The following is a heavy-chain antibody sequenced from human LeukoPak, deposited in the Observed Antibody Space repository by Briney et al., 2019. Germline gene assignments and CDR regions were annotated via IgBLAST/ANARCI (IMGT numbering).Heavy chain of an antibody. J-gene: IGHJ6*02. CDR2: ISSSSSYI. CDR3: APDYYDSSGESYYYYGMDV. CDR1: GFTFRNCA. Sequence: PGRSLRLSCAASGFTFRNCAMHWVRQAPGKGLEWVSSISSSSSYIYYADSMKGRFTISRDNAKNSLYLQINSLRAEDTAIYYCAPDYYDSSGESYYYYGMDVWGQGTTVTVSS. V-gene: IGHV3-21*01. D-gene: IGHD3-22*01.